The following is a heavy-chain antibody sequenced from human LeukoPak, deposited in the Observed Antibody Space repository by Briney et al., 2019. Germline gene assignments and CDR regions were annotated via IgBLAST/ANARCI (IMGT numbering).Heavy chain of an antibody. D-gene: IGHD2-15*01. J-gene: IGHJ6*03. CDR2: FYYGETT. V-gene: IGHV4-39*01. Sequence: SETLSLTCSVSGASFSSSPYYWGWTRQPPGKGLEWIVNFYYGETTYYNPSLKSRITLSVDRSENQFSLNLSSVTAADTAVYYCARQGEHSGVYYYMDVWGKGITVTVSS. CDR3: ARQGEHSGVYYYMDV. CDR1: GASFSSSPYY.